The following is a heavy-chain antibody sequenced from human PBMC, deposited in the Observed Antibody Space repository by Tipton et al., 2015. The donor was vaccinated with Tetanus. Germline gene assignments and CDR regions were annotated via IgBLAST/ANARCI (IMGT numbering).Heavy chain of an antibody. CDR1: GFDVSRHY. Sequence: GSLRLSCVASGFDVSRHYMTWVRQAPGKGLEWVSVLYSGGGPNYADSVKGRFTISRDNSKNTLYLQMNSLRVEDTAIYYCARAPRYCGGDCYHFDYWGQGTLVTVSS. CDR3: ARAPRYCGGDCYHFDY. CDR2: LYSGGGP. V-gene: IGHV3-53*01. D-gene: IGHD2-21*02. J-gene: IGHJ4*02.